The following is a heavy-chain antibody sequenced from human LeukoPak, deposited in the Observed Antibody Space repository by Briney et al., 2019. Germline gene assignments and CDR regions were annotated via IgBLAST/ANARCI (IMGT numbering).Heavy chain of an antibody. CDR2: INPRGGST. J-gene: IGHJ4*02. V-gene: IGHV1-46*01. CDR3: ARGGGPGNYPFDF. Sequence: ASVKVSCKASGYTFTTYYMHWVRQTPGQGLEWVGIINPRGGSTTYAQKFQGRVTMTRDTSTSTVYMELSSLKSDDTAVYYCARGGGPGNYPFDFWGQGTLVTVSS. D-gene: IGHD1-7*01. CDR1: GYTFTTYY.